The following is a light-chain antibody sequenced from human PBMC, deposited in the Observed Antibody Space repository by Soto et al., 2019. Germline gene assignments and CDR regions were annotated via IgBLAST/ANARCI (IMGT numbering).Light chain of an antibody. J-gene: IGLJ1*01. CDR2: DVS. CDR3: SSYTSSSTLYV. V-gene: IGLV2-14*01. Sequence: QPVLTQPASGSGSHLQSSSISCTETSSDVGGYNYVSWYQQHPGKAPKLMIYDVSNRPSGVSNRFSGSKSGNTASLTISGLQAEDEADYYCSSYTSSSTLYVFGTGTKVTVL. CDR1: SSDVGGYNY.